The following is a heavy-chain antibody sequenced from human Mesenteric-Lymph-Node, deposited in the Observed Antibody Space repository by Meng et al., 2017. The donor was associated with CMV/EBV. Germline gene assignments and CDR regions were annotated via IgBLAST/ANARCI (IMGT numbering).Heavy chain of an antibody. V-gene: IGHV3-30*04. CDR3: ARDLLDFWSGLAH. CDR2: ISYGGSNS. D-gene: IGHD3-3*01. J-gene: IGHJ4*02. CDR1: GFAFTNFA. Sequence: SASGFAFTNFAMHWVRQAPGKGLEWVSLISYGGSNSSYADSVKGRFTISRDNSKTTVLLQMHSLRPEDTAVYFCARDLLDFWSGLAHWGQGTLVTVSS.